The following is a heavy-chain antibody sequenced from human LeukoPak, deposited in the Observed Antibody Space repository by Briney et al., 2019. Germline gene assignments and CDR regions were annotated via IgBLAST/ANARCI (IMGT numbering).Heavy chain of an antibody. Sequence: ASVKVPCKASGYTFTGYYMHWVRQAPGQGLEWMGRINPNSGGTNYAQKFQGRVTMTRDTSISTAYMELSRLRSDDTAVYYCARALKGIAAAKLGLAYWGQGTLVTVSS. J-gene: IGHJ4*02. D-gene: IGHD6-13*01. CDR3: ARALKGIAAAKLGLAY. CDR1: GYTFTGYY. V-gene: IGHV1-2*06. CDR2: INPNSGGT.